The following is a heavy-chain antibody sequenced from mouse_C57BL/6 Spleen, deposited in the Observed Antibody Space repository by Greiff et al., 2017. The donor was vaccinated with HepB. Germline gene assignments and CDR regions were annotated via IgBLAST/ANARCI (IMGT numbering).Heavy chain of an antibody. Sequence: QVQLQQSGAELAKPGASVKLSCKASGYTFTSYWMHWVKQRPGQGLEWIGYINPSSGYTKYNQKFKDKATLTADKSSSTAYMQLSSLTYEDSAVYYCASGYDSSYPWFAYWGQGTLVTVSA. CDR3: ASGYDSSYPWFAY. V-gene: IGHV1-7*01. D-gene: IGHD1-1*01. J-gene: IGHJ3*01. CDR2: INPSSGYT. CDR1: GYTFTSYW.